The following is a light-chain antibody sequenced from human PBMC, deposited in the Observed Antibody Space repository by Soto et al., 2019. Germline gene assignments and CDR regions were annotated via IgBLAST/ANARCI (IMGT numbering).Light chain of an antibody. CDR3: QSYDSTLSASDWV. CDR2: ANN. J-gene: IGLJ3*02. V-gene: IGLV1-40*01. CDR1: SSNIGAGYD. Sequence: QSVLTPPPSVSGAPGQRVTISCTGSSSNIGAGYDVHWYQQFPGTAPKLLIYANNNRPSGVPGRFSGSKSGTSASLAITGLQADDEADYYCQSYDSTLSASDWVFGGGTKLTVL.